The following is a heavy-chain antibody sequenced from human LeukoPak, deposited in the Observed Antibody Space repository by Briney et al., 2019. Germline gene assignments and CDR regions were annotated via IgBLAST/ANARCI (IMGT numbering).Heavy chain of an antibody. CDR2: IIPIFGTA. Sequence: ASVKVSCKASGGTFSSYAISWVRQAPGQGLEWMGGIIPIFGTANYAQKFQGRVTITTDESTSTAYMELSSLRSEDTAVYYCASSPISGGSNHIVADYFDYWGQGTLVTVSS. CDR3: ASSPISGGSNHIVADYFDY. CDR1: GGTFSSYA. J-gene: IGHJ4*02. D-gene: IGHD2-15*01. V-gene: IGHV1-69*05.